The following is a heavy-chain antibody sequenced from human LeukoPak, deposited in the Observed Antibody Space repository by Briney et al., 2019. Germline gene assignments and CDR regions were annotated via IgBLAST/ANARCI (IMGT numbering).Heavy chain of an antibody. Sequence: PSETLSLTCIVSGGSVSSYYWSWIRLPAGKGLQWIGHIYPSGTTNYNPSLKSRVTISVDKSKNQVSLNLRSVTAADTALYYCARVGDSSGWYWSDWGQGTLVTVSS. CDR1: GGSVSSYY. V-gene: IGHV4-4*07. CDR2: IYPSGTT. CDR3: ARVGDSSGWYWSD. D-gene: IGHD6-19*01. J-gene: IGHJ4*02.